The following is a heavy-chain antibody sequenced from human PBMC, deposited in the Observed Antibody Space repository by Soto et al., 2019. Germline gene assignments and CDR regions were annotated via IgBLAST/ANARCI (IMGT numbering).Heavy chain of an antibody. V-gene: IGHV3-23*01. CDR1: GFTFSSYA. D-gene: IGHD3-16*01. CDR2: ISGSGGST. J-gene: IGHJ5*02. Sequence: GGSLRLSFAASGFTFSSYAMSWARQVPGGGLEWVSTISGSGGSTYYADSVKGRFTISTDNSKNTLYRQMDSLRAEGTAVYDCPNDTKSDVGAYATSRYNWFEPLRPGNLVTIFS. CDR3: PNDTKSDVGAYATSRYNWFEP.